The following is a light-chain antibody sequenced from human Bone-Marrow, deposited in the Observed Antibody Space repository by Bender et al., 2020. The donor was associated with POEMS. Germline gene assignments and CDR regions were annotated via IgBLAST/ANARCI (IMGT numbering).Light chain of an antibody. CDR1: NIVSKS. V-gene: IGLV3-21*02. CDR2: DDK. J-gene: IGLJ1*01. Sequence: SYVLTQPPSVSVAPGQTATITCGGNNIVSKSVHWYQQKPGQAPVLVVQDDKDRPSGIPERFSGSNSGNTATLTISGVDAGDEADYYCQVWDSSSDHIVLGTGTKVAVL. CDR3: QVWDSSSDHIV.